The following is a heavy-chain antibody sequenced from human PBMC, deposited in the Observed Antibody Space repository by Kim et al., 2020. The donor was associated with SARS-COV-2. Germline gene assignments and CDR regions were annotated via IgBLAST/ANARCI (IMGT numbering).Heavy chain of an antibody. J-gene: IGHJ6*01. D-gene: IGHD3-10*01. V-gene: IGHV3-30*01. CDR3: ARAVVRGVNYYYYGMDV. Sequence: VKGRFTISRDKREHTLYLQMNSLRPEDTAVYYCARAVVRGVNYYYYGMDVWGQGTTVAVSS.